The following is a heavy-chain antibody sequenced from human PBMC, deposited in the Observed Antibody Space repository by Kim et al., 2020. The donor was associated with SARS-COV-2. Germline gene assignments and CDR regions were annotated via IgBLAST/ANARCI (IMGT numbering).Heavy chain of an antibody. Sequence: SETLSLTCTVSGGSISSDRYYWSWIRQPAGKGLEWIGRIYASGTTLYKPSLKSRIAISIDTSKNQFSLRLSSVTAADTAVYYCARGTPPYNWSSDADWVDPWGQGTQVTVSS. CDR1: GGSISSDRYY. CDR2: IYASGTT. D-gene: IGHD1-20*01. V-gene: IGHV4-61*02. CDR3: ARGTPPYNWSSDADWVDP. J-gene: IGHJ5*02.